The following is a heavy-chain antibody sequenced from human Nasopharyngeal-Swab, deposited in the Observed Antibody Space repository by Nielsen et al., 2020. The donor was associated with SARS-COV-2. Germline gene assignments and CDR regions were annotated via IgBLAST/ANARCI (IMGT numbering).Heavy chain of an antibody. CDR3: ARRGAGTTVFYYHVMDV. CDR2: IDPSDAHT. CDR1: GYNFFDFW. J-gene: IGHJ6*02. Sequence: GESLKISCQASGYNFFDFWINWVRQMPGKGLKWMGRIDPSDAHTDYNPSFQGHVTISIDESTRTAYLQWSSLKSSDTAVYYCARRGAGTTVFYYHVMDVWGLGTTVSVSS. D-gene: IGHD4-11*01. V-gene: IGHV5-10-1*01.